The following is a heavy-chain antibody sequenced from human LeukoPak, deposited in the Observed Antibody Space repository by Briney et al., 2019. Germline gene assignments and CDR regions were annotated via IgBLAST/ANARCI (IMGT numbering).Heavy chain of an antibody. CDR3: ARQGSRYYESSGYYPLDY. CDR2: IYYSGST. Sequence: KPSETLSLTCTVSGDSISSGDYYWSWIRQPPGKGLEWIGYIYYSGSTYYNPSLKSRVTISVDTSKNQFSLNLSSVIAADTAVYYCARQGSRYYESSGYYPLDYWGQGTLVTVSS. V-gene: IGHV4-30-4*01. J-gene: IGHJ4*02. D-gene: IGHD3-22*01. CDR1: GDSISSGDYY.